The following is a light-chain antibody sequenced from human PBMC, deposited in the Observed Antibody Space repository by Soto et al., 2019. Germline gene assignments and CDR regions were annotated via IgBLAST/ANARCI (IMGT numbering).Light chain of an antibody. CDR2: GAS. CDR3: QQFINWPRLT. CDR1: QSVSSN. V-gene: IGKV3-15*01. Sequence: EIVMTQSPATLSVSPGERATLSCRASQSVSSNLAWYQQKPGQAPRLLIYGASTRATGIPARFSGSGSGTEFTLTISSMQSEDFAVYSCQQFINWPRLTFGGGTKVEIK. J-gene: IGKJ4*01.